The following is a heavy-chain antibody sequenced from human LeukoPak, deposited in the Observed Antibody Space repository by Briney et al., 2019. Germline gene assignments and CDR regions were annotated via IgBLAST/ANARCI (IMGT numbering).Heavy chain of an antibody. CDR2: IYSGGST. Sequence: QPGGSLRLSCAASGFTVSSNYMSWVRQAPGKGLEWVSVIYSGGSTYYADSVKGRFTISRDNSKNTLYLQMNSLRAEDTAVYYCARDVYPLSSWYLYWGQGTLVTVSS. V-gene: IGHV3-66*01. CDR3: ARDVYPLSSWYLY. CDR1: GFTVSSNY. D-gene: IGHD6-13*01. J-gene: IGHJ4*02.